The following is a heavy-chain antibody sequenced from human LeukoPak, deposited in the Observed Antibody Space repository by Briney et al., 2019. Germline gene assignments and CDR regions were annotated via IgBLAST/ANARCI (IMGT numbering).Heavy chain of an antibody. CDR1: GGSISSGSYY. CDR3: ARDGYLVGGRNWFDP. V-gene: IGHV4-61*02. D-gene: IGHD3-10*01. CDR2: IYTSGST. J-gene: IGHJ5*02. Sequence: SETLSLTCTVSGGSISSGSYYWSWIRQPAGKGLEWIGRIYTSGSTNYNPSLKSRVTMSVDTSKNQFSLKLSSVTAADTAVYYCARDGYLVGGRNWFDPWGQGTLVTVSS.